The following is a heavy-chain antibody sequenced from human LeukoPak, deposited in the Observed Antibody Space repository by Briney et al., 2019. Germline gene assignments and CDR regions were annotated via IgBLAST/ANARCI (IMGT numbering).Heavy chain of an antibody. Sequence: SETLSLTCAVSGGSISSNSYYWGRIRQPPGKGLEWIGYIDNSGSTNYNPSLKSRVAMSVDTSKNHFSLKLSSVTAADTAVYYCARQPSGSLGDYWGQGTLVIVSS. CDR3: ARQPSGSLGDY. CDR2: IDNSGST. V-gene: IGHV4-39*01. CDR1: GGSISSNSYY. J-gene: IGHJ4*02. D-gene: IGHD1-26*01.